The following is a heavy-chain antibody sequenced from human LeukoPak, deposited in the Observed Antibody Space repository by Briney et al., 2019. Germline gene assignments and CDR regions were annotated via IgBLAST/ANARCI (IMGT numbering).Heavy chain of an antibody. CDR1: GFTFNNYA. CDR3: AKDKGLGMIVITPYFDY. V-gene: IGHV3-23*01. Sequence: GGSLRLSCAASGFTFNNYAMTWVRQAPGKGLEWVSVIGGSTGNTYYADSVKGRFTISRDNSKNTLYLQMSGLRAEDTAVYYCAKDKGLGMIVITPYFDYWGQGTLVTVSS. CDR2: IGGSTGNT. J-gene: IGHJ4*02. D-gene: IGHD3-22*01.